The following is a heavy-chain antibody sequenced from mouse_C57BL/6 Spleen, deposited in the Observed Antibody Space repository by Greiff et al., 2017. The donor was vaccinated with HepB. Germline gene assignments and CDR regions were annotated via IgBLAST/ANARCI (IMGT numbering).Heavy chain of an antibody. Sequence: VQLQESGAELVRPGASVKLSCKASGYTFTDYYINWVKQRPGQGLEWIARIYPGSGNTYYNEKFKGKATLTAEKSSSTAYMQLSSLTSEDSAVYFCARGGYYGNYADWYFDVWGTGTTVTVSS. J-gene: IGHJ1*03. CDR2: IYPGSGNT. V-gene: IGHV1-76*01. D-gene: IGHD2-1*01. CDR1: GYTFTDYY. CDR3: ARGGYYGNYADWYFDV.